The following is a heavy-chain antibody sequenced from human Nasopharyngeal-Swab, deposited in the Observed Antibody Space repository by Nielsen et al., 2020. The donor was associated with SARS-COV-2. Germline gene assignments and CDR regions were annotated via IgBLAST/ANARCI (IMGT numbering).Heavy chain of an antibody. D-gene: IGHD3-10*02. Sequence: GESLKISCAASGFTFSSYSMNWVRQAPGKGLEWVSSISSSSSYIYYADSVKGRFTISRDNAKNSLYLQMNSLRAGDTAVYHCARDYVPHYYYGMDVWGQGTTVTVSS. J-gene: IGHJ6*02. CDR3: ARDYVPHYYYGMDV. CDR1: GFTFSSYS. V-gene: IGHV3-21*01. CDR2: ISSSSSYI.